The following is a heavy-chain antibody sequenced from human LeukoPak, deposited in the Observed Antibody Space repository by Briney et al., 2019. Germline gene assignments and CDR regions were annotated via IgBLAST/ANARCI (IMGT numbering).Heavy chain of an antibody. D-gene: IGHD1-26*01. CDR3: ARLGEGIVAYNWFDP. CDR1: GYTFTSYD. J-gene: IGHJ5*02. CDR2: MNPNSGNT. Sequence: ASVKVSCKASGYTFTSYDINWVRQATGQGLEWMGWMNPNSGNTGYAQKLQGRVTITRNTSISTAYMELSSLRSEDTAVYYCARLGEGIVAYNWFDPWGQGTLVTVSS. V-gene: IGHV1-8*03.